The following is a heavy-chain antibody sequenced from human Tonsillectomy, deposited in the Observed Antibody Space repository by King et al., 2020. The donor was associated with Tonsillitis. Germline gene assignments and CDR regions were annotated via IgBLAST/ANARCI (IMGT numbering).Heavy chain of an antibody. Sequence: VQLVESGGGVVQPGGSLRLSCAASGSTFSSYGMHWVRQAPGKGLEWVAFTRYDGSNKYYAESVKGRFTISRDNSKNTLYLQMNSLRAEDTAVYYCVKDSTYYYDRSGYYPWGQGTMVTVSS. CDR1: GSTFSSYG. CDR3: VKDSTYYYDRSGYYP. D-gene: IGHD3-22*01. CDR2: TRYDGSNK. V-gene: IGHV3-30*02. J-gene: IGHJ3*01.